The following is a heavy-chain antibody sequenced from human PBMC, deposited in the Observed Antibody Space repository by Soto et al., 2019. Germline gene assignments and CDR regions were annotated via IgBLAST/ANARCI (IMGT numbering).Heavy chain of an antibody. D-gene: IGHD6-19*01. V-gene: IGHV3-30*18. CDR1: GFTFSSYG. J-gene: IGHJ4*02. Sequence: QVQLVESGGGVVQPGRSLRLSCAASGFTFSSYGMHWVRQAPGKGLEWVAVISYDGSNKFYADSVKGRFTISRDNSKNTLYLQMNSLRAEDTAVYFCAKQKESSGWYRTPYFDYWGQGTLVTVSS. CDR2: ISYDGSNK. CDR3: AKQKESSGWYRTPYFDY.